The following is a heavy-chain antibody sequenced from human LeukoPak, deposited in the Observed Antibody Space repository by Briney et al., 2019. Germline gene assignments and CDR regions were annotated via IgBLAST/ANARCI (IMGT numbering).Heavy chain of an antibody. J-gene: IGHJ4*02. D-gene: IGHD2-8*01. Sequence: ASVKVSCKASGYTFTGYHMHWVRQAPGQGLEWMGWINPNSGGTNYAQKFQGRVTMTRDTSISTAYMELSRLRSDDTAIYYCATTVLMVYAPFDYWGQGTLVTVSS. V-gene: IGHV1-2*02. CDR1: GYTFTGYH. CDR2: INPNSGGT. CDR3: ATTVLMVYAPFDY.